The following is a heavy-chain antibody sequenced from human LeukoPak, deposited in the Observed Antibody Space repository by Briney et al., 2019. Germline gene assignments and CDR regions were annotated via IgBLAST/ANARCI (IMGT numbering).Heavy chain of an antibody. Sequence: GGSLRLSCAASGFTFSSYAMSWVRQAPGKGLEWVSGISSSGGNTYYADSVKGRFTISRDNSKNTLYLEMNSLTAEDTAIYYCAKETGVTMIVVARGMDVWGKGTTVTVSS. D-gene: IGHD3-22*01. CDR2: ISSSGGNT. J-gene: IGHJ6*03. CDR1: GFTFSSYA. CDR3: AKETGVTMIVVARGMDV. V-gene: IGHV3-23*01.